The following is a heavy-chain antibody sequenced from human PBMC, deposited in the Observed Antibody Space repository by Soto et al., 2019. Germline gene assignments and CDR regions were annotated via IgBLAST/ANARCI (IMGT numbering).Heavy chain of an antibody. Sequence: EVQLVESGGGLVKPGGSLRLSCAASGFTFSSYSMHWVRQAPGKGLEWVSSISSSSSYIYYADSVKGRFTISRDNAKNSLYLQMNSLRAEDTAVYYCAREQPGYSYGYGLGYWGQGTLVTVSS. CDR2: ISSSSSYI. V-gene: IGHV3-21*01. J-gene: IGHJ4*02. D-gene: IGHD5-18*01. CDR3: AREQPGYSYGYGLGY. CDR1: GFTFSSYS.